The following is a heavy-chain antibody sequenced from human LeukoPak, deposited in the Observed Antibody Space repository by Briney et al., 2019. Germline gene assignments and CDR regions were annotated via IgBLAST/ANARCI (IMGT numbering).Heavy chain of an antibody. D-gene: IGHD2/OR15-2a*01. CDR1: GLTYQNTW. CDR2: IISDGITT. V-gene: IGHV3-74*01. CDR3: AADGEYAFLV. Sequence: ETGGSLRLSCAASGLTYQNTWMHWIRQAPGKGLVWVSRIISDGITTTYADSVKGRFTIFRDNAKNTLYLQMNSLRADDTAVYYCAADGEYAFLVWGQGTMVTVSS. J-gene: IGHJ3*01.